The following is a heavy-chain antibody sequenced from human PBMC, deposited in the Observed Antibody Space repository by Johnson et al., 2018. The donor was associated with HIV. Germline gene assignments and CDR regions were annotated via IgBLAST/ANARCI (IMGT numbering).Heavy chain of an antibody. CDR2: INWNGGRT. CDR3: ARDRKDSCGWEGSFDI. CDR1: GFTFDYYG. Sequence: VQLVESGGGVVRPGGSLRLSCAASGFTFDYYGMSWVRQAPGKGLEWVSGINWNGGRTGYADSVKGRFTISRDNAKNSLYLQMNRLRAEDTALYYCARDRKDSCGWEGSFDIWGQGKMVT. D-gene: IGHD6-19*01. J-gene: IGHJ3*02. V-gene: IGHV3-20*04.